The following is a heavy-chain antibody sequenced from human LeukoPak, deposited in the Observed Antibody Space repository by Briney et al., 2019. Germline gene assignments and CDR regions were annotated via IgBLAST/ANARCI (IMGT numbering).Heavy chain of an antibody. Sequence: SETLSLTCTVSGDSISSSSSYWGWIRQPPGEGLEWIGSIYYSGSTYYNTSLKSRVTISVDTSKKQFSLKLSSVTAADTAVYYCARHVGFITMVRGVINNNWFDPWGQGTLVTVSS. CDR2: IYYSGST. CDR1: GDSISSSSSY. D-gene: IGHD3-10*01. J-gene: IGHJ5*02. CDR3: ARHVGFITMVRGVINNNWFDP. V-gene: IGHV4-39*01.